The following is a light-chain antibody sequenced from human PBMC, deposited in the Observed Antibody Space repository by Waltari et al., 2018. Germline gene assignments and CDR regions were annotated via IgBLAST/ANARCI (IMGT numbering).Light chain of an antibody. CDR2: AAS. Sequence: DIQMTQSPSSLSASVGDRVTITSRASQSISRYLNLYQQKPGKAPKLLIYAASSLQSGVPSRFSGSGSGTDFTLTISSLQPEDFATYYCQQSYSTLVTFGQGTKLEIK. CDR3: QQSYSTLVT. J-gene: IGKJ2*01. V-gene: IGKV1-39*01. CDR1: QSISRY.